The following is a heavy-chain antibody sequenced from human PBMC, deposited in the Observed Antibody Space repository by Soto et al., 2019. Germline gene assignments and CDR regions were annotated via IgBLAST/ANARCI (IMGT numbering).Heavy chain of an antibody. V-gene: IGHV2-5*02. CDR1: GFSLSTSGVG. CDR3: AHRLCGGDCYSHGWFQH. CDR2: IYWDDDK. J-gene: IGHJ1*01. D-gene: IGHD2-21*02. Sequence: QITLKESGPTLVKPTQTLTLTCTFPGFSLSTSGVGVGWISQPPGKALEWLALIYWDDDKRYSPSLKSRLTITKDTSKTQVGLTMTNMDPVDTATSYCAHRLCGGDCYSHGWFQHWGQGTLVTVSS.